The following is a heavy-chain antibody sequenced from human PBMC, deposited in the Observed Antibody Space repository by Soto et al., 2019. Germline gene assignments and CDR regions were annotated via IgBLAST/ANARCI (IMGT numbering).Heavy chain of an antibody. D-gene: IGHD6-13*01. CDR1: GGSISSGNQY. J-gene: IGHJ3*02. V-gene: IGHV4-31*03. CDR2: SFYAGTT. CDR3: AREVMEAGDTDAFDI. Sequence: QVQLQESGPGLVKPSQTLSLTCTVSGGSISSGNQYWSWIRQHPEKGLEWIGYSFYAGTTHYNPSLGSRVTISIDTSKNQFSLKVSSVTAADTAVFYCAREVMEAGDTDAFDIWGQGTVVTVSA.